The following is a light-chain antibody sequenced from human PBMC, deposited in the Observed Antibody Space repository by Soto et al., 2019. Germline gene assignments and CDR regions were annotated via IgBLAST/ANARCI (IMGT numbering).Light chain of an antibody. Sequence: QTVVTPEPSFSVSPGGTVTLTFGLSSGPVFTSSYPNWYQQTPGQAPRTLIFNTNTRSSGVPDRFSGSILGDKAALTITGAQADDDSYYYCLLYLGGGIWVFGGGTQLTVL. CDR1: SGPVFTSSY. CDR2: NTN. CDR3: LLYLGGGIWV. J-gene: IGLJ3*02. V-gene: IGLV8-61*01.